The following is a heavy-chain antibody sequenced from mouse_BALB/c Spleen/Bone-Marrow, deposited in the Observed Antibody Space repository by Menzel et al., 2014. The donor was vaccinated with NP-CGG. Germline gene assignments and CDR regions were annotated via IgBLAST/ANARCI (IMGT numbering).Heavy chain of an antibody. CDR2: ISYDGTN. CDR3: ARDGNYAWFTY. D-gene: IGHD2-1*01. V-gene: IGHV3-6*01. J-gene: IGHJ3*01. CDR1: GYSITSGYY. Sequence: EVKLMESGPGLVKPSQSLSLTCSVTGYSITSGYYWNWIRQFPGNKMEWMGYISYDGTNNYNPSLKNRISITRDTSKNQFFLKLNSVTTEGTATYYCARDGNYAWFTYWGQGTLVTVSA.